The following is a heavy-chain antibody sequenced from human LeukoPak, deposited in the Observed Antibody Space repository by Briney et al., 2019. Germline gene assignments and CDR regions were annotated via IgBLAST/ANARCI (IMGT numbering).Heavy chain of an antibody. CDR2: IYYSGST. J-gene: IGHJ4*02. Sequence: SSETLSLTCTVSGGSISSYYWSWIRQPPGKGLEWIGYIYYSGSTNYNPSLKSRVTISVDTSKNQFSLKLSSVTAADTAVCYCARSTWIQLWLLDYWGQGTLVTVSS. V-gene: IGHV4-59*01. CDR1: GGSISSYY. D-gene: IGHD5-18*01. CDR3: ARSTWIQLWLLDY.